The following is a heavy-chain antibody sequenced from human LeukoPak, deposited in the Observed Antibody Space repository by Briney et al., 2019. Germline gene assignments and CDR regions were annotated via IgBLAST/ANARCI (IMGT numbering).Heavy chain of an antibody. CDR1: GGTVSSADYY. Sequence: SETLSLTCTVSGGTVSSADYYWSWIRHPPGKALEWIGYIYHTGSNNYRYSLKSRVTISLDTSKNRFSLRLTSMTAADMAVYYCAREYYYYGMDVWGQGTTVTVSS. CDR2: IYHTGSN. J-gene: IGHJ6*02. V-gene: IGHV4-61*08. CDR3: AREYYYYGMDV.